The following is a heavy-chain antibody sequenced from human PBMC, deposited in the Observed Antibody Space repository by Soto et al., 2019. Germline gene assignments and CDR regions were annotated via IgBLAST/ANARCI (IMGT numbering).Heavy chain of an antibody. CDR1: GYKFNAYG. D-gene: IGHD6-19*01. CDR3: AREGGSGWKDY. Sequence: HVQLVQSGAELSQPGASVKVSCKTSGYKFNAYGISWVRQALGQGLDWMGWISANNGEKYSAQSFQEGLALTTETSTMTGLMALRRLGHDDTDVYFCAREGGSGWKDYWGRGTLVTVSS. CDR2: ISANNGEK. J-gene: IGHJ4*02. V-gene: IGHV1-18*04.